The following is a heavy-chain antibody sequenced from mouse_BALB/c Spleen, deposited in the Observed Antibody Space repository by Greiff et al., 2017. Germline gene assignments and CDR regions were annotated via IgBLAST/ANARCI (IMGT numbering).Heavy chain of an antibody. CDR2: INSNGGST. CDR1: GFTFSSYY. V-gene: IGHV5-6-2*01. Sequence: EVQVVESGGGLVKLGGSLKLSCAASGFTFSSYYMSWVRQTPEKRLELVAAINSNGGSTYYPDTVKGRFTISRDNAKNTLYLQMSSLKSEDTALYYCARRGYDGGYYYAMDYWGQGTSVTVSS. D-gene: IGHD2-2*01. CDR3: ARRGYDGGYYYAMDY. J-gene: IGHJ4*01.